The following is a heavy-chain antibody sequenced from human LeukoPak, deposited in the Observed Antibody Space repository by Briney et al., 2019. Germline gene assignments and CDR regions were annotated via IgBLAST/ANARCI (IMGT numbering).Heavy chain of an antibody. CDR2: LYSGSDT. CDR1: GFTVTTKY. D-gene: IGHD3-10*01. CDR3: ARVGDHFHWYLDL. Sequence: GGSLRLSCAASGFTVTTKYMNWVPQAPGKGLEWVFILYSGSDTYYANSVKGRFTISRDSSKNILFLQMNDLRAEDTAVYYCARVGDHFHWYLDLWGRGTLVTVSS. V-gene: IGHV3-53*01. J-gene: IGHJ2*01.